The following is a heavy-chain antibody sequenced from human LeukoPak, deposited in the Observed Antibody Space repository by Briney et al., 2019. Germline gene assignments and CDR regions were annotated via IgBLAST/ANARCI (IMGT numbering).Heavy chain of an antibody. J-gene: IGHJ4*02. V-gene: IGHV4-59*01. CDR2: IYYSGST. Sequence: SETLSLTCTVSGGSISSYYWSWIRQPPGKGLEWIGYIYYSGSTNYNPSLKSRVTISVDTSKNQFSLKLSSVTAADTPVYYCARGAMVRGVIITWFDYWGQGTLVTVSS. CDR3: ARGAMVRGVIITWFDY. CDR1: GGSISSYY. D-gene: IGHD3-10*01.